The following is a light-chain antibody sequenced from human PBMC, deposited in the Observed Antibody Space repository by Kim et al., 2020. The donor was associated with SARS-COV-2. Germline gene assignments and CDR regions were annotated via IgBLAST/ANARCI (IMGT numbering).Light chain of an antibody. CDR2: QDS. CDR3: QAWDSSTNYV. V-gene: IGLV3-1*01. J-gene: IGLJ1*01. CDR1: KLGDKY. Sequence: VSPGQTASITCSGDKLGDKYACWYQQKPGQSPVLVIYQDSKRHSGIPERFSGSNSGNTATLTISGTQAMDEADYYCQAWDSSTNYVFGTGTKVTVL.